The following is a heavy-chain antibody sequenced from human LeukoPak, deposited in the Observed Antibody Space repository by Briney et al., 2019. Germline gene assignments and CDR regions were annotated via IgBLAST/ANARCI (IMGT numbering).Heavy chain of an antibody. D-gene: IGHD3-10*01. CDR1: GGSISSGGYY. Sequence: SETLSLTCTVSGGSISSGGYYWSWIRQPPGKGLEWIGYIYHSGSTYYNPSLKSRVTISVDRSKNQFSLKLTSVTAAHTAVYYCARAGDLIIVTMGAFDIWGQGTMVTVSS. CDR3: ARAGDLIIVTMGAFDI. J-gene: IGHJ3*02. CDR2: IYHSGST. V-gene: IGHV4-30-2*01.